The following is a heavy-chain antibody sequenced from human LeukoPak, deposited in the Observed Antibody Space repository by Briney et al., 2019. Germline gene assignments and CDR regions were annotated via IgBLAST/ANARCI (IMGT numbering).Heavy chain of an antibody. CDR1: GGTFSSYT. D-gene: IGHD5-12*01. CDR2: IIPILGIA. Sequence: SVKVSCKASGGTFSSYTISWVRQAPGQGLEWMGRIIPILGIANYAQKFQGRVTITADRSTRTAYMELSSLRSDDTAVYYCARVEKAARYAHPLLSWFDPWGQGTLVTVSS. V-gene: IGHV1-69*02. CDR3: ARVEKAARYAHPLLSWFDP. J-gene: IGHJ5*02.